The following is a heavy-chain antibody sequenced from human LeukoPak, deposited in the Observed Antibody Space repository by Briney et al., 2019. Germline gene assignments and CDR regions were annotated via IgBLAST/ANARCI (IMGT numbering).Heavy chain of an antibody. V-gene: IGHV4-59*12. CDR1: GGSISSYY. CDR3: ARAGYYYDSSGYYRFDP. D-gene: IGHD3-22*01. J-gene: IGHJ5*02. Sequence: SETLSLTCAVSGGSISSYYWSWIRQPPGKGLEWIGYIYYSGSTNYNPSLKSRVTMSVDASKNQFSLKLSSVTAADTAVYYCARAGYYYDSSGYYRFDPWGQGTLVTVSS. CDR2: IYYSGST.